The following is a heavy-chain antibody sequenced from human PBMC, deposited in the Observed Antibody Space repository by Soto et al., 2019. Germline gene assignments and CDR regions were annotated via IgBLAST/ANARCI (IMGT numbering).Heavy chain of an antibody. CDR3: ARDSPRADDAFDI. Sequence: SETLSLTCTVSGGSISSGGYYWSWIRQHPGKGLEWIGYIYYSGSTYYNPSLKSRVTISVDTSKNQFSLKLSSVTAADTAVYYCARDSPRADDAFDIWGQGTMVTVS. V-gene: IGHV4-31*03. CDR1: GGSISSGGYY. CDR2: IYYSGST. J-gene: IGHJ3*02.